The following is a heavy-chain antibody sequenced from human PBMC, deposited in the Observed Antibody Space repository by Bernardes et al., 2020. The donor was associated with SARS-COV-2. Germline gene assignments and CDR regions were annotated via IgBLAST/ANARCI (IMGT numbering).Heavy chain of an antibody. V-gene: IGHV3-7*01. CDR1: GFTFSSYW. Sequence: SMRLSCAASGFTFSSYWMSWVRQAPGKGLEWVANIKQDGSEKYYVDSVKGRFTISRDNAKNSLYLQMNSLRAEDTAVYYCARALGRTAMVFLDYYYFDYWGQGTLVTVSS. J-gene: IGHJ4*02. CDR3: ARALGRTAMVFLDYYYFDY. CDR2: IKQDGSEK. D-gene: IGHD5-18*01.